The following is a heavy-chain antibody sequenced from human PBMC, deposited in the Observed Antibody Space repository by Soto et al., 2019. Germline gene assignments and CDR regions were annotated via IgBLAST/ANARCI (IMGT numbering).Heavy chain of an antibody. CDR1: GGSISSSSYY. CDR3: ARLGLSSGSYEDYYYGMDV. Sequence: SETLSLTCTVSGGSISSSSYYWGWIRQPPGKGLEWIGSIYYNGSTYYNPSLKSRVTISVDTSKNQFSLKLSSVTAADTAVYYCARLGLSSGSYEDYYYGMDVWGQGTTVTVSS. V-gene: IGHV4-39*01. CDR2: IYYNGST. D-gene: IGHD3-10*01. J-gene: IGHJ6*02.